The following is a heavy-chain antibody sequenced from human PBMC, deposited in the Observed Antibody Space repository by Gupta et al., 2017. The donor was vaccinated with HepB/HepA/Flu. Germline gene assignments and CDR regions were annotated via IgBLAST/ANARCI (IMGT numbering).Heavy chain of an antibody. CDR2: ISSSSSYI. V-gene: IGHV3-21*01. Sequence: EVQLVESGGGLVKPGGSLRLSCAASGFTFSSYSMNWVRQAPGKGLEWVSSISSSSSYIYYADSVKGRFTISRDNAKNSLYLQMNSLRAEDTAVYYCARDRYSGSYKTRNYFDYWGQGTLVTVSS. J-gene: IGHJ4*02. CDR1: GFTFSSYS. CDR3: ARDRYSGSYKTRNYFDY. D-gene: IGHD1-26*01.